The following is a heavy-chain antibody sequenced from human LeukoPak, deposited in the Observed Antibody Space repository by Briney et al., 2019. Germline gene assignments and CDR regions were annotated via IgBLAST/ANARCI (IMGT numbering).Heavy chain of an antibody. J-gene: IGHJ5*02. D-gene: IGHD6-13*01. CDR1: GSSISSYY. CDR2: IYYSGST. Sequence: SETLSLTCTVSGSSISSYYWSWIRQPPGKGLEWIGYIYYSGSTNYNPSLKSRVTISVDTSKNQFSLKLSSVTAADTAVYYCARDRLGSTIAAAGTVWFDPWGQGTLVTVSS. V-gene: IGHV4-59*01. CDR3: ARDRLGSTIAAAGTVWFDP.